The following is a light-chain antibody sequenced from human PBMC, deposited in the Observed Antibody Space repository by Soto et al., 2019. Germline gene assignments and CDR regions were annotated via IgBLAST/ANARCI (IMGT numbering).Light chain of an antibody. J-gene: IGKJ4*01. CDR2: DAS. CDR3: QQRGNWPLT. Sequence: ETVLTQSPATLSLSPGERATLSCRASQSIRTYLIWYQQKPRQAPRLLIYDASNRATGVPARLSSSGAGTAFTLTISSPEPEDSAVYYCQQRGNWPLTFGEGTKVEI. V-gene: IGKV3-11*01. CDR1: QSIRTY.